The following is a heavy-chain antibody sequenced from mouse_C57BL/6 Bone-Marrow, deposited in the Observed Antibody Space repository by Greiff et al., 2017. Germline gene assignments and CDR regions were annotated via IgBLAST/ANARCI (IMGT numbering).Heavy chain of an antibody. Sequence: EVQLVESGGDLVKPGGSLKLSCAASGFTFSSYGMSWVRQTPDKRLEWVATISSGGSYTYYPDSVKGRFTISRDNAKNTLYLQMSSLKSEDTAMYYCARQDLSTMITTTGYYFDYWGQGTTLTVPS. D-gene: IGHD2-4*01. J-gene: IGHJ2*01. CDR3: ARQDLSTMITTTGYYFDY. CDR2: ISSGGSYT. V-gene: IGHV5-6*01. CDR1: GFTFSSYG.